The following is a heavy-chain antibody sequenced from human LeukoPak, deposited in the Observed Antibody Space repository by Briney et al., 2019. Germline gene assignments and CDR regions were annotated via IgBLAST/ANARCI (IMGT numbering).Heavy chain of an antibody. V-gene: IGHV3-7*01. Sequence: GGSLRLSCAASGFTFTNYWMSWVRQAPGKGPEWVANIKHDGSETYYLDSVKGRFTISRDNAKNSLYLQMSSLRADDTAVYYCATEGAYPTSSPPAYWGQGTRVTVSS. CDR2: IKHDGSET. CDR1: GFTFTNYW. D-gene: IGHD4/OR15-4a*01. J-gene: IGHJ4*02. CDR3: ATEGAYPTSSPPAY.